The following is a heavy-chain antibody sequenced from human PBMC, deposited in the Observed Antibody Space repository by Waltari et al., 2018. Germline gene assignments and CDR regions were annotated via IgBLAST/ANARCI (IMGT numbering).Heavy chain of an antibody. D-gene: IGHD3-22*01. V-gene: IGHV4-39*01. CDR3: ARHVLGPYYNTILPPNY. CDR1: GGSISSSSYY. CDR2: IYYSGST. Sequence: QLQLQESGPGLVKSSETLSLTCTVSGGSISSSSYYWGGLRRPPGKGLGGVGSIYYSGSTYYNPSLNSRVTISVDTSKNQFSLKLSSLTAADTAVYFCARHVLGPYYNTILPPNYWGQGTLVTVSS. J-gene: IGHJ4*03.